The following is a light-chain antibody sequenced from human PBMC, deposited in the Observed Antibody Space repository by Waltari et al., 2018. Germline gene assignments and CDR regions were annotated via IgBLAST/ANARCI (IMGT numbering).Light chain of an antibody. CDR1: QSVLYSSNNKNN. CDR3: QQYYTTPLT. J-gene: IGKJ4*01. CDR2: WAS. Sequence: DIVMTQSPDSLAVSLGERATINCKSSQSVLYSSNNKNNLAWYQQKPGQPPKLFIYWASTRESGVPDRFSGSGSGTDFTLTISSLQAEDLAVYYCQQYYTTPLTFGGGTKVEIK. V-gene: IGKV4-1*01.